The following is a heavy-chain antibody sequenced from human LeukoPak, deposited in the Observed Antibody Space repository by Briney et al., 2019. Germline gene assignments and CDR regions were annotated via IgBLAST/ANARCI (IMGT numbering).Heavy chain of an antibody. D-gene: IGHD3-22*01. J-gene: IGHJ4*02. Sequence: GGSLRLSCTASGFAFSSYALSWVRQAPGVGLEWVSAIDGGGGRTWHADSVRGRFTISRDNSKNTLFMQMNSLRAEDTAVYYCAKDFYDSSGSRYDYWGQGTLVTVSS. CDR3: AKDFYDSSGSRYDY. CDR2: IDGGGGRT. CDR1: GFAFSSYA. V-gene: IGHV3-23*01.